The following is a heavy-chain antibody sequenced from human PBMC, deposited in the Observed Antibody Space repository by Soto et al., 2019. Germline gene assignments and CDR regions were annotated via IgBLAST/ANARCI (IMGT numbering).Heavy chain of an antibody. CDR3: AREGSSGYWTY. J-gene: IGHJ4*02. D-gene: IGHD3-22*01. V-gene: IGHV4-59*01. CDR2: IYYSGRT. CDR1: GGSISRYY. Sequence: QVQLQESVPGLVKPSETMSLTCTVSGGSISRYYWIWIWQTAAKGLQLIGYIYYSGRTNDNPSLMSEVTISVDTATNQFSLKLSAVTAAETAVDYCAREGSSGYWTYWGQGTLVTVSS.